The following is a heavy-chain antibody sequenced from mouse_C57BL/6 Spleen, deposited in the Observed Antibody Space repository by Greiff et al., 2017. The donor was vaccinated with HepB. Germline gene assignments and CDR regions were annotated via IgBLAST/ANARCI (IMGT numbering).Heavy chain of an antibody. Sequence: EVKVEESGGGLVKPGGSLKLSCAASGFTFSDYGMHWVRQAPEKGLEWVAYISSGSSTIYYAATVKGRFTISRDNAKNTLFLQMTSLRSEDTAMYYCARNYISSYWDYDVWGTGTTVTVSS. CDR1: GFTFSDYG. V-gene: IGHV5-17*01. CDR3: ARNYISSYWDYDV. D-gene: IGHD2-12*01. J-gene: IGHJ1*03. CDR2: ISSGSSTI.